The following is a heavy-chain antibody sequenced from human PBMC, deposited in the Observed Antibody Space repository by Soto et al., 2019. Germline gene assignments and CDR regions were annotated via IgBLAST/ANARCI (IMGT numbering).Heavy chain of an antibody. J-gene: IGHJ6*02. CDR3: ARDRIGGAMTTVTTYYYYGMDV. CDR1: GYTFTGYY. CDR2: INPNSGGT. D-gene: IGHD4-17*01. Sequence: ASVKVPCKASGYTFTGYYMHWVRQAPGQGLEWMGWINPNSGGTNYAQKFQGWVTMTRDTSISTAYMELGRLRSDDTAVYYCARDRIGGAMTTVTTYYYYGMDVWGQGTTVTVSS. V-gene: IGHV1-2*04.